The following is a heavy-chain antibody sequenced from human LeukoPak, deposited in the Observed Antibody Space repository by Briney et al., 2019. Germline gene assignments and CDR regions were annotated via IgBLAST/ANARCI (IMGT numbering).Heavy chain of an antibody. CDR2: IYYDGSP. D-gene: IGHD2-15*01. Sequence: PSETLSLTCTVSRGSISTYYWSWIRKPPGKGMEWIGYIYYDGSPKYHPSLKSRVTISVDTSKNQFSLKLSSVAAADTAVHYCARVGRGPVDLWGQGTLVTVSS. CDR3: ARVGRGPVDL. CDR1: RGSISTYY. V-gene: IGHV4-59*01. J-gene: IGHJ5*02.